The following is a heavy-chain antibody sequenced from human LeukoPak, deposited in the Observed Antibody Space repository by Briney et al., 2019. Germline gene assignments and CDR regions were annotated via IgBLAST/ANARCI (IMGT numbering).Heavy chain of an antibody. D-gene: IGHD5-18*01. CDR3: ARVGTQLWPVNWFDP. V-gene: IGHV4-34*01. Sequence: SETLSLTCAVYGGSFSGYYWSWIRQPPGKGLEWIGEINHSGSTNYNPSLKSRVTISVDTSKNQFSLKLSSVTAADTAVYYCARVGTQLWPVNWFDPWGQGTLVTVSS. CDR1: GGSFSGYY. CDR2: INHSGST. J-gene: IGHJ5*02.